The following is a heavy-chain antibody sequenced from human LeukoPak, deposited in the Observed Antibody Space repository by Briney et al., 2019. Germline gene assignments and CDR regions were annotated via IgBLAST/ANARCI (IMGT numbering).Heavy chain of an antibody. CDR3: ARGGGWYATFTCFGY. D-gene: IGHD6-19*01. V-gene: IGHV3-7*01. CDR1: RFTFSSYW. J-gene: IGHJ4*02. CDR2: IKQDASEK. Sequence: SGGSLRLSCAASRFTFSSYWMSWVRQAPGKGLEWVANIKQDASEKYYVESVKGRFTISRDNAKNSLDLQMNSLRAEDTAVYYCARGGGWYATFTCFGYWGQVTLVTVSS.